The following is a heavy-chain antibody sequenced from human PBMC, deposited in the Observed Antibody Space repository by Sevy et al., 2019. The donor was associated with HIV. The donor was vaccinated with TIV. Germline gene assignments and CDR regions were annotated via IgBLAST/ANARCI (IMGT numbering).Heavy chain of an antibody. CDR2: IKEDGSDK. Sequence: GGSLRLSCEVSGFTFSNYWMTWVRQAPGKGLEWVANIKEDGSDKYYGDSVKGRFSLSRDNTKNSLYRQMDSLRAEDTAVYYCVRDGLASATDFDYWGQGTLVTVSS. CDR1: GFTFSNYW. D-gene: IGHD2-15*01. V-gene: IGHV3-7*01. CDR3: VRDGLASATDFDY. J-gene: IGHJ4*02.